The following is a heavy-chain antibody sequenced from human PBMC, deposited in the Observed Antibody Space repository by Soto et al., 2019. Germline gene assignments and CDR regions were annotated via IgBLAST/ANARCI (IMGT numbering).Heavy chain of an antibody. V-gene: IGHV4-59*01. CDR1: GGSISSYY. CDR3: ATSSPYPGRFDS. J-gene: IGHJ4*02. Sequence: SETLSLTCTVSGGSISSYYWSWIRQPPGKGLEWIGYIYYSGSTNYNPSLKSRVTISVDTSKNQFSLKLSSVTAADTAVYYCATSSPYPGRFDSWGRETLVTVSS. D-gene: IGHD6-6*01. CDR2: IYYSGST.